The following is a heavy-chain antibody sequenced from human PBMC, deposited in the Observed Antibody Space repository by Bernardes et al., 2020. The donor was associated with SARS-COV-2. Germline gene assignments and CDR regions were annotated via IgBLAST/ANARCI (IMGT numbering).Heavy chain of an antibody. CDR2: INHSGVT. CDR3: ARGAMVLEY. D-gene: IGHD3-10*01. J-gene: IGHJ4*02. Sequence: SETLSLTCAVHGGSLISYYWSWVRQPPGTGLEWIGQINHSGVTNYNPTLKSRVSISVDTSKNQFSLRLTYVTAADTAIYYCARGAMVLEYWGQGTLVSVSS. CDR1: GGSLISYY. V-gene: IGHV4-34*01.